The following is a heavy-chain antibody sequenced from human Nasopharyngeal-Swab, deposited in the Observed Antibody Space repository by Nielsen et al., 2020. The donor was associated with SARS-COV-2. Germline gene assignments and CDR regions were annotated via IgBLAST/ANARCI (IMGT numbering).Heavy chain of an antibody. Sequence: SETLSLTCTVSGGSISSYYWSWIRQPPGKGLEWIGYIYYNGSTNYNPSLKSRVTISIDTSNNQFSLKLNSVTAADTAVYYCARIGCSGGSCYCDYWGQGTLVTVSS. CDR2: IYYNGST. J-gene: IGHJ4*02. V-gene: IGHV4-59*01. CDR1: GGSISSYY. D-gene: IGHD2-15*01. CDR3: ARIGCSGGSCYCDY.